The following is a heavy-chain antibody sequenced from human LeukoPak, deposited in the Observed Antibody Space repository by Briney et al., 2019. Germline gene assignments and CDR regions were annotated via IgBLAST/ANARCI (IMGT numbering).Heavy chain of an antibody. V-gene: IGHV3-33*01. CDR1: GFSFSNYG. Sequence: PGGSLRLSCAASGFSFSNYGIHWVRQAPGKGLEWVAIIWNDGSNKYYGGSVKGRFTISRDNSKNTAYLQMNSLRGEDTALYNCAREGSSTIDFGSGTHSGGAFDIWGQGTVVTVSS. CDR3: AREGSSTIDFGSGTHSGGAFDI. CDR2: IWNDGSNK. D-gene: IGHD3-10*01. J-gene: IGHJ3*02.